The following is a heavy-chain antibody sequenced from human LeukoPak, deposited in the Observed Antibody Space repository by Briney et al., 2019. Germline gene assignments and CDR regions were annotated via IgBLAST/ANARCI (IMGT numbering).Heavy chain of an antibody. D-gene: IGHD3-10*01. J-gene: IGHJ4*02. CDR3: ARTYYYGSGSHGFDY. V-gene: IGHV4-59*01. Sequence: SETLSLTCTVSGGSISSDYWSWIRQPPGKGLEWIGYIYYSGSTNYNPSLKSRVTISVDTSKNQFSLKLSSVTAADTAVYNCARTYYYGSGSHGFDYWGQGTLVTVSS. CDR1: GGSISSDY. CDR2: IYYSGST.